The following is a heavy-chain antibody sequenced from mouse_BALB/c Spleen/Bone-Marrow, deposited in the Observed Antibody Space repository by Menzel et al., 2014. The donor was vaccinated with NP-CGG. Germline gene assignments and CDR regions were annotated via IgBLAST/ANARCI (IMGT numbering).Heavy chain of an antibody. CDR3: TREGYYGSSYVDY. CDR2: IYPSDSYT. J-gene: IGHJ2*01. CDR1: GYTFTSYW. V-gene: IGHV1-69*02. Sequence: QVQLQQSGAELVRPGASVKLSCKASGYTFTSYWINWVKQRPGQGLEWIGNIYPSDSYTNYNQKFKDKATLTVDKSSSTAYMRLSSPTSEDSAVYYCTREGYYGSSYVDYWGQGTTLSVPS. D-gene: IGHD1-1*01.